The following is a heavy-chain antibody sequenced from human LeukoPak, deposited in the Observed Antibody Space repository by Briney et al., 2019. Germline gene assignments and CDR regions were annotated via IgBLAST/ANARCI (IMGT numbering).Heavy chain of an antibody. CDR1: GGTFSSYA. CDR3: ARDGHDFWSGYHIDY. CDR2: IIPIFGTA. D-gene: IGHD3-3*01. Sequence: ASVKVSCKASGGTFSSYAISWVRQAPGQGLEWMGGIIPIFGTANYAQKFQGRVTITADESTSTAYMELSSLRSEDTAVYYCARDGHDFWSGYHIDYWGQGTLVTVSS. J-gene: IGHJ4*02. V-gene: IGHV1-69*13.